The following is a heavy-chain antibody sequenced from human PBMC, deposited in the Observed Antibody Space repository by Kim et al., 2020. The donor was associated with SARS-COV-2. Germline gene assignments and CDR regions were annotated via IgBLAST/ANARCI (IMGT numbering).Heavy chain of an antibody. CDR3: ARRAWDTAMVTKGLKDY. D-gene: IGHD5-18*01. CDR2: IYYSGST. J-gene: IGHJ4*02. V-gene: IGHV4-39*01. Sequence: SETLSLTCTVSGGSISSSSYYWGWIRQPPGKGLEWIGSIYYSGSTYYNPSLKSRVTISVDTSKNQFSLKLSSVTAADTAVYYCARRAWDTAMVTKGLKDYWGQGTLVTVSS. CDR1: GGSISSSSYY.